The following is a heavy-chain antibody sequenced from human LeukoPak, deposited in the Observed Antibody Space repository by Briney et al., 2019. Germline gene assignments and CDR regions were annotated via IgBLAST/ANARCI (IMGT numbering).Heavy chain of an antibody. CDR2: IYYSGST. D-gene: IGHD6-13*01. J-gene: IGHJ4*02. Sequence: SETLSLTCTVSGGSISSGGYYWSWIRQPPGKGLEWIGYIYYSGSTNYNPSLKSRVTVSVDTSKNQFSLKLSFVTAADTAVYYCARVSSSWYYFDYWGQGTLVTVSS. V-gene: IGHV4-61*08. CDR3: ARVSSSWYYFDY. CDR1: GGSISSGGYY.